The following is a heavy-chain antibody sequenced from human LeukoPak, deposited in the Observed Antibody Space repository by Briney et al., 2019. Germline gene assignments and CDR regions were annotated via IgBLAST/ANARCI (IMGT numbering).Heavy chain of an antibody. V-gene: IGHV3-21*01. D-gene: IGHD2-15*01. CDR2: ISSSSNYI. CDR1: GFTFSSYS. J-gene: IGHJ6*02. Sequence: VKPGASLRLSCVASGFTFSSYSMNWVRPAPGTGLEWVSSISSSSNYIYYVDSVKGRFTIPRDNAKNSLYLQMHSLRAEDTAVYYCAGLGYCSGGSCYSGDYGMDVWGQGTTVTVS. CDR3: AGLGYCSGGSCYSGDYGMDV.